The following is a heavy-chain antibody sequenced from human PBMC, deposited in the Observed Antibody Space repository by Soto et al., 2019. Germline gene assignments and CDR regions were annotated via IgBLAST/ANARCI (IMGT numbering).Heavy chain of an antibody. V-gene: IGHV3-74*01. CDR3: VSEGGRYFEPSGYPDN. CDR2: INSDGSAT. Sequence: DVQLAESGGGLVQPGGSLRLSCVASGFRFSSYWMHWVRQTPGKGLVWVARINSDGSATDYADSVKGRFTISRDNAKNTLYLQMNSLRVEDTAVYYCVSEGGRYFEPSGYPDNWGQGTLFTVSS. D-gene: IGHD3-9*01. J-gene: IGHJ4*02. CDR1: GFRFSSYW.